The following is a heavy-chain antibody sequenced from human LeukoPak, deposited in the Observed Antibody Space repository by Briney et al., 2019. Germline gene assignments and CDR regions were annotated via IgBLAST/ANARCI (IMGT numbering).Heavy chain of an antibody. CDR1: GFTFSSYA. Sequence: GGSLRLSCAASGFTFSSYAMSWVRQAPGKGLEWVSAISGSGGSTYYADSVKGRFTISRDKSKNTLYLQMNSLRAEDTAVYYCAKDEGGEVAINKDWGQGTLVTVSS. CDR2: ISGSGGST. V-gene: IGHV3-23*01. D-gene: IGHD3-10*01. J-gene: IGHJ4*02. CDR3: AKDEGGEVAINKD.